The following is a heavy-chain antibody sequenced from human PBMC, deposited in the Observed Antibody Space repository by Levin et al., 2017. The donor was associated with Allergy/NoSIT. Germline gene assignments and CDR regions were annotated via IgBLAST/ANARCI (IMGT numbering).Heavy chain of an antibody. D-gene: IGHD2-15*01. V-gene: IGHV1-69*13. J-gene: IGHJ6*03. CDR1: GGTFSSYA. CDR3: ARGYCSGGSCYWEYYYMDV. CDR2: IIPIFGTA. Sequence: SVKVSCKASGGTFSSYAISWVRQAPGQGLEWMGGIIPIFGTANYAQKFQGRVTITADESTSTAYMELSSLRSEDTAVYYCARGYCSGGSCYWEYYYMDVWGKGTTVTVSS.